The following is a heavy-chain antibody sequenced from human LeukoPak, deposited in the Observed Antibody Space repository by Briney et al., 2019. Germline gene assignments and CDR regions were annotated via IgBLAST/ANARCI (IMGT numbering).Heavy chain of an antibody. V-gene: IGHV1-3*03. CDR1: GYTFTSYA. Sequence: ASVKVSCKASGYTFTSYAMHWVRQAPGQRLEWMGWINAGNGNTKYSQEFQGRVTITRDTSASTAYMELSSLRSEDMAVYYCARGWDGSGSYFDYWGQGTLVTVSS. D-gene: IGHD3-10*01. CDR2: INAGNGNT. CDR3: ARGWDGSGSYFDY. J-gene: IGHJ4*02.